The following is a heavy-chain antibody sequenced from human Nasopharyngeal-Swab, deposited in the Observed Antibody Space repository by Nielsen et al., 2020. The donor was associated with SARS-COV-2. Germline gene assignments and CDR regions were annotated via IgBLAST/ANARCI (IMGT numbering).Heavy chain of an antibody. CDR1: GYTFTSYG. V-gene: IGHV1-18*01. CDR3: ARDRGWRYGDYRSDY. J-gene: IGHJ4*02. Sequence: ASVKVSCKASGYTFTSYGISWARQAPGQGLEWMGWISAYNGNTNYAQKLQGRVTMTTDTSTSTAYMELRSLRSDDTAVYYCARDRGWRYGDYRSDYWGQGTLVTVSS. D-gene: IGHD4-17*01. CDR2: ISAYNGNT.